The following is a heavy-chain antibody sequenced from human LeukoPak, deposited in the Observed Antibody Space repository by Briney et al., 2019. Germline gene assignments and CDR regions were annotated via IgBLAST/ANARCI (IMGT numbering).Heavy chain of an antibody. CDR1: GFTFSSYG. CDR3: AREGELLWFGEDGGLGFDY. V-gene: IGHV3-30*02. CDR2: IRYDGSNK. J-gene: IGHJ4*02. D-gene: IGHD3-10*01. Sequence: GGSLRLSCAAAGFTFSSYGMHWVRQAPGKGLEWVAFIRYDGSNKYYADSVKGRFTISRDNSKNTLYLQMNSLRAEDTAVYYCAREGELLWFGEDGGLGFDYWGQGTLVTVSS.